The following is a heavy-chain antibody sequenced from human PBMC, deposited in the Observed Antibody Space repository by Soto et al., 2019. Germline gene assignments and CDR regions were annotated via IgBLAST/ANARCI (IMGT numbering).Heavy chain of an antibody. V-gene: IGHV3-30*18. CDR3: AKTPLTVPGYFDY. D-gene: IGHD4-4*01. CDR1: GLTFRNYG. CDR2: ISYDGSKK. Sequence: GGALRLSCAVSGLTFRNYGMHWVRQAPGKGLEWVAIISYDGSKKYYVDSVKGRFTISRDNSRNTLYLEMTSLRVEDTAVYYCAKTPLTVPGYFDYWGQATPATVYS. J-gene: IGHJ4*02.